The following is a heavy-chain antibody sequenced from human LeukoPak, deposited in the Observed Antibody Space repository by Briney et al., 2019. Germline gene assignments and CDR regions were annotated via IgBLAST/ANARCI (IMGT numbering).Heavy chain of an antibody. V-gene: IGHV1-69*13. J-gene: IGHJ4*02. D-gene: IGHD2-2*01. CDR3: ARAEGWCSSTSCPFDY. Sequence: SVKVSCKASGYSFTGYFIHWVRQAPGQGLEWMGGIIPIFGTANYAQKFQGRVTITADESTSTAYMELSSLRSEDTAVYYCARAEGWCSSTSCPFDYWGQGTLVTVSS. CDR2: IIPIFGTA. CDR1: GYSFTGYF.